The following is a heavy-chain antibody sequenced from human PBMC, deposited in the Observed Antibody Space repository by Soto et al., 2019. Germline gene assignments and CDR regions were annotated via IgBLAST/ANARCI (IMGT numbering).Heavy chain of an antibody. CDR2: IDSSTKYT. V-gene: IGHV3-11*05. Sequence: QVQLVESGGGLVRPGGSLRLSCEASGFTFRDYYMTWFRQAPGKGLEWLSYIDSSTKYTNYADSVKGRFTISRDNAKNSLYLQMNSLRPDYTAVYYRASESYYTMDVWGQGTLVTVSS. CDR1: GFTFRDYY. J-gene: IGHJ6*02. CDR3: ASESYYTMDV.